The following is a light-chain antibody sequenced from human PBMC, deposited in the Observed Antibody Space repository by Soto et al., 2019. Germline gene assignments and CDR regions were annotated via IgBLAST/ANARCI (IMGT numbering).Light chain of an antibody. Sequence: ETLMTQSPATLSVSPGERATLSCRASQSVNNNLAWYHQKPGQAPRLLIYGASTRATGIPARFSGSGSGTEFTLTINSLQSEDFAVYYCQQYNNWPRTFGQGTKVDIK. CDR3: QQYNNWPRT. V-gene: IGKV3-15*01. CDR1: QSVNNN. J-gene: IGKJ1*01. CDR2: GAS.